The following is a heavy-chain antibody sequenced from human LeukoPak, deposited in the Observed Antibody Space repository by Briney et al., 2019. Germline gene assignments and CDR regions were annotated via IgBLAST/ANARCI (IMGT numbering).Heavy chain of an antibody. J-gene: IGHJ1*01. V-gene: IGHV3-23*01. CDR2: ISGSGGST. CDR3: AKDGPTSSEYFQH. Sequence: GASLRLSCAASGFTFSSYAMSWVRQAPGKGLEWVSTISGSGGSTYYADSVKGRFTISRDNSRNTLYLQMNSLRAEDTAVYYCAKDGPTSSEYFQHSGQGTLVTVSS. CDR1: GFTFSSYA.